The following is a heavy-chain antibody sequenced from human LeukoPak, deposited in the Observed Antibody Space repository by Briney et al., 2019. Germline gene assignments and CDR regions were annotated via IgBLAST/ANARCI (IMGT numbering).Heavy chain of an antibody. V-gene: IGHV3-30*02. CDR2: IWYGGSNT. D-gene: IGHD3-3*01. J-gene: IGHJ6*04. Sequence: GGSLRLSCAASGFSFSNYGMHWVRQAPGKGLEWVALIWYGGSNTYYADPVKGRFTISRDNSKNTLYLQMNSLRIEDTAVYYCAKARSRYDFWVLDVWGKGTTVTVSS. CDR3: AKARSRYDFWVLDV. CDR1: GFSFSNYG.